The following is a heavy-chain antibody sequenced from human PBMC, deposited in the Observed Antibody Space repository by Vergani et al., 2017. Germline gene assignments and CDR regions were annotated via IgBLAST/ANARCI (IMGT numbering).Heavy chain of an antibody. V-gene: IGHV3-30-3*01. CDR1: GFTLSSYA. CDR3: ARGPLRSSWYSYFQH. D-gene: IGHD6-13*01. CDR2: ISYDGSNK. J-gene: IGHJ1*01. Sequence: QVQLVEAGGGVVQPGRSLRLSCAASGFTLSSYAMHWVRQAPGKGLEWVAVISYDGSNKYYADSVKGRFTISRDNSKNTLYLQMNSLRAEDTAVYYCARGPLRSSWYSYFQHWGQGTLVTVSS.